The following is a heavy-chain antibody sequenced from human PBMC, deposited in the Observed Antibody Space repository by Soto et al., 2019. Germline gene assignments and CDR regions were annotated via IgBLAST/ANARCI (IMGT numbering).Heavy chain of an antibody. CDR2: IYYSGTA. J-gene: IGHJ4*02. V-gene: IGHV4-39*01. D-gene: IGHD1-20*01. CDR3: ARITGRHLDY. CDR1: GGSINSSSYF. Sequence: PSETLSLTCSVSGGSINSSSYFWGWVRQPPGKGLEWIGSIYYSGTAYFSPSLATRVTFHVDTSKNQFSLTLYSVTAADTAVYYCARITGRHLDYWGQGILVTVSS.